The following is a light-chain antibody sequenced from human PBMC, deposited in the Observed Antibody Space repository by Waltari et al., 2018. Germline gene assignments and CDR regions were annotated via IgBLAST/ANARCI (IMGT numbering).Light chain of an antibody. J-gene: IGKJ1*01. CDR1: QTVSSN. Sequence: ETELTQSPATLSVSPGERVTLSCRASQTVSSNLAWYHQKPGQVPRLLVYGASIRATGIPARFSGSGSGTQFTLTINSLQSEDFAVYYCQQYNNWPPWTFGQGTKVEIK. CDR3: QQYNNWPPWT. CDR2: GAS. V-gene: IGKV3-15*01.